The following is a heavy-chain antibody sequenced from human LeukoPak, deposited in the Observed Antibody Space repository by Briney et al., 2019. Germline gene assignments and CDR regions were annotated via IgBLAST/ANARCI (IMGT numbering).Heavy chain of an antibody. CDR3: ARSGYYGSGENDY. Sequence: SSETLSLTCTVSGGSISSSSYYWGWIRQPPGKGLEWTGSIYYSGITYYNPSLRSRVTISVDTSKSQFSLKVSSVTAADTAVYYCARSGYYGSGENDYWGQGTLVTVSS. V-gene: IGHV4-39*07. D-gene: IGHD3-10*01. CDR1: GGSISSSSYY. CDR2: IYYSGIT. J-gene: IGHJ4*02.